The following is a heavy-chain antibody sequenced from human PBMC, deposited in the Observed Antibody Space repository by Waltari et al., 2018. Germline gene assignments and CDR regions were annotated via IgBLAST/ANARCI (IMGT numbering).Heavy chain of an antibody. V-gene: IGHV3-30*02. CDR1: GFTFSSYG. D-gene: IGHD1-26*01. CDR2: IRYDGSNK. CDR3: ARDRPSGSYDY. Sequence: QVQLVESGGGVVQPGGSLRLSCAASGFTFSSYGMHWVRQAPGKGLEWVAFIRYDGSNKYYADSVKGRFTISRDNAKNSLYLQMNSLRAEDTAVYYCARDRPSGSYDYWGQGTLVTVSS. J-gene: IGHJ4*02.